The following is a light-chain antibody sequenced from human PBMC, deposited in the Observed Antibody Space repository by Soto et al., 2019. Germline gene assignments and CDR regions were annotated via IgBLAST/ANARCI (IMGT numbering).Light chain of an antibody. CDR2: KVS. Sequence: QSVLTQAASVSGSPGQSITISCTGTSSDVGAYDYVTWYQQHPGKAPKVMIYKVSNRPSGVSNRFSGSKSGNTASLTISGLQAEDEADYHCGTWDSSLRAVVFGGGTQLTVL. V-gene: IGLV2-14*01. J-gene: IGLJ2*01. CDR1: SSDVGAYDY. CDR3: GTWDSSLRAVV.